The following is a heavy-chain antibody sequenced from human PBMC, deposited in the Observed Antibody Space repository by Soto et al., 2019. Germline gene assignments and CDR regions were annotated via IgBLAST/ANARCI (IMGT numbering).Heavy chain of an antibody. CDR1: GFTFSSYW. Sequence: GGSLRLSCAASGFTFSSYWMSWVRQAPGKGLEWVANIKQDGSEKYYVDSVKGRFTISRDNAKNSLYLQMNSLRAEDTAVYYCARDNPPIAAAGTRFAPWGQGTLVPVSS. J-gene: IGHJ5*02. D-gene: IGHD6-13*01. CDR2: IKQDGSEK. V-gene: IGHV3-7*05. CDR3: ARDNPPIAAAGTRFAP.